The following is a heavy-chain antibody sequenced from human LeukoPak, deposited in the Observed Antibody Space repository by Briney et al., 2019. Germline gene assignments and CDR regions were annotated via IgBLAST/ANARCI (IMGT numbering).Heavy chain of an antibody. Sequence: PGGSLLLSCAASGFSFRSYWMHWVRPAPGEGLVWVSRTNEYGSITDYADSVKDRFTISRDNAKNTLYLQMNSLRADDSAVYYCARDVAGPGSLWGPGTRVTVSS. CDR2: TNEYGSIT. D-gene: IGHD3-10*01. J-gene: IGHJ4*02. CDR1: GFSFRSYW. V-gene: IGHV3-74*01. CDR3: ARDVAGPGSL.